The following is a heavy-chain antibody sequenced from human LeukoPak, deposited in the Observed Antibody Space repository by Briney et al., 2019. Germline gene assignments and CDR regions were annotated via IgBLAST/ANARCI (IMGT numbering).Heavy chain of an antibody. D-gene: IGHD2-2*02. CDR2: IIPILGIA. CDR3: ATPPGPSKPAAIYY. CDR1: GYTFTSYA. Sequence: ASVKVSCKASGYTFTSYAISWVRQAPGQGLEWMGRIIPILGIANYAQKFQGRVTITADKSTSTAYMELSSLRSEDTAVYYCATPPGPSKPAAIYYWGQGTLVTVSS. J-gene: IGHJ4*02. V-gene: IGHV1-69*04.